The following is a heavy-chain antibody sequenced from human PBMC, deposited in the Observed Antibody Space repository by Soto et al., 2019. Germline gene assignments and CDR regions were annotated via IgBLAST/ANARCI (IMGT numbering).Heavy chain of an antibody. D-gene: IGHD3-3*01. J-gene: IGHJ6*02. CDR2: IWYDGSNK. V-gene: IGHV3-33*01. CDR3: ARGSAEDYYYGMDV. Sequence: GGSLRLSCAASGFTFSSYGMHWVRQAPGKGLEWVAVIWYDGSNKYYADSVKGRFTISRDNSKNTLYLQMNSLRAEDTAVYYCARGSAEDYYYGMDVWDQGTTVTVSS. CDR1: GFTFSSYG.